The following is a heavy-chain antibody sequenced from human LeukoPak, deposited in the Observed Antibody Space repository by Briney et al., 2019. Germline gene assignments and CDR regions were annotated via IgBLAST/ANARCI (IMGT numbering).Heavy chain of an antibody. CDR2: IKSKTDGGTT. J-gene: IGHJ5*02. D-gene: IGHD2-21*02. V-gene: IGHV3-15*01. CDR3: TPRLAYCGGDCYS. CDR1: GFTFSNAW. Sequence: GGSLRLSCAASGFTFSNAWMSWVRQAPGKGLEWVGRIKSKTDGGTTDYAAPVKGRFTISRDDSKNTLYLQMNSLKTEDTAMYYCTPRLAYCGGDCYSWGQGTLVTVSS.